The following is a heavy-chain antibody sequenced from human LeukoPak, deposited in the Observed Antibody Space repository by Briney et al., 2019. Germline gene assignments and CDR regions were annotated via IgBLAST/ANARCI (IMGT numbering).Heavy chain of an antibody. Sequence: SETLSLTCTVSGGSISSSSYYWGWIRQPPGKGLEWIGSIYYSGSTYYNPSLKSRVTISVDTSKNQFSLKLSSVTAADTAVYYCARAGSSGGYVDYWGQGTLVTVSS. CDR2: IYYSGST. D-gene: IGHD6-19*01. CDR3: ARAGSSGGYVDY. V-gene: IGHV4-39*01. J-gene: IGHJ4*02. CDR1: GGSISSSSYY.